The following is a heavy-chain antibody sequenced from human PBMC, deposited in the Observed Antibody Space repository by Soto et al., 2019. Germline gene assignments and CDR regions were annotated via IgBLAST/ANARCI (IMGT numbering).Heavy chain of an antibody. CDR2: ISGSGGST. Sequence: EVQLLESGGGLVQPGGSLRLSCAASGFTFSSYAMSWVRQAPGKGLEWVSAISGSGGSTYYADSVKGRFTISSDNSKNTLYLQMNSLRAEDTAVYYCARVYYDILTGYFGDFDYWGQGTLVTVSS. CDR1: GFTFSSYA. J-gene: IGHJ4*02. V-gene: IGHV3-23*01. D-gene: IGHD3-9*01. CDR3: ARVYYDILTGYFGDFDY.